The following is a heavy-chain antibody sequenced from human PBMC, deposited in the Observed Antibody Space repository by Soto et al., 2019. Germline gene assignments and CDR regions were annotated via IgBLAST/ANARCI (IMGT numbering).Heavy chain of an antibody. D-gene: IGHD4-17*01. CDR2: ISPESGKT. CDR3: TLDLFFISTSTVTTDAY. Sequence: VQLVQSGAELKKPGASVRVSCKASGYTFTSFGLSWVRQAPGQGPEWMGWISPESGKTVYSYKFQDRVSMTTDASTTTLYLDLGSLRSDDTAVYYCTLDLFFISTSTVTTDAYWGQGTLVTVSS. J-gene: IGHJ4*02. V-gene: IGHV1-18*04. CDR1: GYTFTSFG.